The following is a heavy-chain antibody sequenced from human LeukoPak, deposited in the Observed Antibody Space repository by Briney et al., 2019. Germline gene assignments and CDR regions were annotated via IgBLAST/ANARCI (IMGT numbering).Heavy chain of an antibody. V-gene: IGHV1-69*06. Sequence: SVKVSCKASGGTFSSYAISWVRQAPGQELEWMGGIIPIFGTANYAQKFQGRVTITADKSTSTAYMELSSLRSEDTAVYYCGRGGNRSMDPDDAFDIWGQGTMVTVSS. CDR1: GGTFSSYA. CDR2: IIPIFGTA. J-gene: IGHJ3*02. CDR3: GRGGNRSMDPDDAFDI. D-gene: IGHD4-23*01.